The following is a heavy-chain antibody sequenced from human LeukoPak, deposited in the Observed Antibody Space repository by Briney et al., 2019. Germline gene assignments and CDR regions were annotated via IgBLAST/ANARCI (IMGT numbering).Heavy chain of an antibody. J-gene: IGHJ4*02. Sequence: SETLSLTCAVYGGSFSGYYWSWIRQPPGKGLEWIGEINHSGSTNYNPSLKSRVTISVDTSKNQFSLKPSSVTAADTAVYYCARGFDPGTFDYWGQGTLVTVSS. CDR3: ARGFDPGTFDY. V-gene: IGHV4-34*01. CDR2: INHSGST. D-gene: IGHD1-7*01. CDR1: GGSFSGYY.